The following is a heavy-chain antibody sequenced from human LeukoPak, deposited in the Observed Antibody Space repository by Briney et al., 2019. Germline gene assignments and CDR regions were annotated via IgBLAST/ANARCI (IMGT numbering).Heavy chain of an antibody. D-gene: IGHD5-18*01. CDR1: GGSFSGYY. Sequence: SETLSLTCAVYGGSFSGYYWSWIRQPPGKGLEWIGEINHSGSTNYNPSLKSRVTISVDTSKNQFSLKLSSVTAADTAVYYCASITYSYGPFDYWGQGTLVTVSS. CDR2: INHSGST. V-gene: IGHV4-34*01. J-gene: IGHJ4*02. CDR3: ASITYSYGPFDY.